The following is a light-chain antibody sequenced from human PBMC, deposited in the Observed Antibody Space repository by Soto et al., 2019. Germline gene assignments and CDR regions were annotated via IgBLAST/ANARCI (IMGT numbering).Light chain of an antibody. V-gene: IGKV1-5*03. CDR1: QSIGSE. Sequence: DIQTTQSPSTLSASIGDRVTITCRASQSIGSELAWCQQKPGKAPKLLIYKASSLESGVPSTFSGSGSGTEFSLTVSSLQPDDFATYYCLQYDNYPLTFGGG. CDR3: LQYDNYPLT. J-gene: IGKJ4*01. CDR2: KAS.